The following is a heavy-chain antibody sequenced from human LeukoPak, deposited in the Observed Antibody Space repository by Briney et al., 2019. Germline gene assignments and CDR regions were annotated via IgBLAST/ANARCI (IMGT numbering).Heavy chain of an antibody. CDR2: IWYDGSNK. Sequence: GGSLRLSCAASGFTFSSYGMHWVRQAPGKGLEWVAGIWYDGSNKYYADSVKGRFTISRDNSKNTLYLQMNSLRAEDTAVYYCARGGSGSYYSTFDYWGQGTLVTVSS. CDR3: ARGGSGSYYSTFDY. V-gene: IGHV3-33*01. D-gene: IGHD1-26*01. CDR1: GFTFSSYG. J-gene: IGHJ4*02.